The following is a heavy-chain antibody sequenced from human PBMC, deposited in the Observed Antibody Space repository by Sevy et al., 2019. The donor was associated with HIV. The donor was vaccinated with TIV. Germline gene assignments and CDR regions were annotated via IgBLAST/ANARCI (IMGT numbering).Heavy chain of an antibody. Sequence: SETLSLTCTVSGGSISSGGYYWSWIRQHPGKGLEWIGYIYTSGSTYFNPSLKSRITMSVDTSKNKFSLKLRSVTAADTAMYNCARLGYSNGYYFDFWGQGTLVTVSS. V-gene: IGHV4-31*03. J-gene: IGHJ4*02. CDR2: IYTSGST. D-gene: IGHD6-19*01. CDR3: ARLGYSNGYYFDF. CDR1: GGSISSGGYY.